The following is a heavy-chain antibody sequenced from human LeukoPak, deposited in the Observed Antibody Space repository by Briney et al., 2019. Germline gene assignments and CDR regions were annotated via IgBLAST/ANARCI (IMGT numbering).Heavy chain of an antibody. CDR1: GFTFSNYA. Sequence: GGSLRLSCAASGFTFSNYAMSWVRQAPGKGLEWVSAISGSGGSTYYADSVKGRFTISRDNSKNTLYLQMNSLRAEDTAVYYCAKDLGQWLVYFDYWGQGTLVTVSS. CDR2: ISGSGGST. J-gene: IGHJ4*02. CDR3: AKDLGQWLVYFDY. D-gene: IGHD6-19*01. V-gene: IGHV3-23*01.